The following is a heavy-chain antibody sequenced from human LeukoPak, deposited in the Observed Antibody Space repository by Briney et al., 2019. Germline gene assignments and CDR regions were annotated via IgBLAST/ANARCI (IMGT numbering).Heavy chain of an antibody. V-gene: IGHV4-59*01. CDR3: ARDPSYSSSYYDY. CDR2: IYYSGST. J-gene: IGHJ4*02. CDR1: GGSISSYY. D-gene: IGHD6-19*01. Sequence: SETLSLTCTVSGGSISSYYLTWIRQPPGKGLEWIGYIYYSGSTNYNPSLKSRVTMSVDTSTNQFSLRLSSVTAADTAVYYCARDPSYSSSYYDYWGQGTLVTVSS.